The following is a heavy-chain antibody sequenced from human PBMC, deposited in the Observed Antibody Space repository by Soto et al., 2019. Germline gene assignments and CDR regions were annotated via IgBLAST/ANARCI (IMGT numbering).Heavy chain of an antibody. CDR2: IKSRADNYAT. D-gene: IGHD3-10*01. J-gene: IGHJ5*02. CDR3: TRRSRSGVYWCDT. V-gene: IGHV3-73*02. CDR1: GITFTDSA. Sequence: QLMQSGGGLVPPGGSLKISCAASGITFTDSAIHWVRQASGRGLEWVGRIKSRADNYATEYLGSVRGRFTIFREDSTNTACLHMNSLKTEDTAVYFCTRRSRSGVYWCDTWGQGSLVTVSS.